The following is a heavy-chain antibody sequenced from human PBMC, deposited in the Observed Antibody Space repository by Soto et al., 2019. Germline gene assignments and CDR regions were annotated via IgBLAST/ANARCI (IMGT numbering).Heavy chain of an antibody. CDR1: GFTFSSYA. V-gene: IGHV3-30-3*01. CDR2: ISYDGSNK. Sequence: QVQLVESGGGVVQPGRSLRLSCAASGFTFSSYAMHWVRQAPGKGLEWVAVISYDGSNKYYADSVKGRFTISRDNSKNTLYLQMNSLRAEDTAVYYCARDLHPTGYFDWLPLGDWGQGTLVTVSS. CDR3: ARDLHPTGYFDWLPLGD. J-gene: IGHJ4*02. D-gene: IGHD3-9*01.